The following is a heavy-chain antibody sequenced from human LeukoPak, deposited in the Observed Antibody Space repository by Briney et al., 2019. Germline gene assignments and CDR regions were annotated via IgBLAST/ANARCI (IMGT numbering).Heavy chain of an antibody. D-gene: IGHD2-15*01. CDR2: IHYSGNS. CDR1: GASISSGDYY. J-gene: IGHJ5*02. Sequence: SQTLSLTCTVSGASISSGDYYWSWFRQPPGKGLEWIGYIHYSGNSYYNPSLKSRVTISIDPSKNQFSLKLSSVTAADTAVYYCARPKGRGCNGGTCYTDWFDPWGQGTLVTVSS. CDR3: ARPKGRGCNGGTCYTDWFDP. V-gene: IGHV4-30-4*01.